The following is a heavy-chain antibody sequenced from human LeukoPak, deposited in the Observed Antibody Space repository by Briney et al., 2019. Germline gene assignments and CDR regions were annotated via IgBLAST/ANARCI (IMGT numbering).Heavy chain of an antibody. CDR1: GDSVSSNNAA. J-gene: IGHJ4*02. V-gene: IGHV6-1*01. CDR2: TYYRSDWNN. Sequence: SQTLSLTCVISGDSVSSNNAAWNWIRQSPSRGLEWLGRTYYRSDWNNDYAVSVRSRITINPDTSKNQFSLRLNSVTPEDTAVYYCARARLHHNYGSGTNFDYWGQGTLVTVSS. D-gene: IGHD3-10*01. CDR3: ARARLHHNYGSGTNFDY.